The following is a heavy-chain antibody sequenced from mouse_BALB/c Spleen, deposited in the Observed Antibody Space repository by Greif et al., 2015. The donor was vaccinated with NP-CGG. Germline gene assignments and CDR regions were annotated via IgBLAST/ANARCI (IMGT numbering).Heavy chain of an antibody. Sequence: EVQLQESGGGLVQPGGSLRLSCAPSGFTFTDYYMSWVRQPPGKALEWLGFIRNKANGYTTEYSASVKGRFTISRDNSQSILYLQMNTLRAEDSATYDCARALYYYGSSSWFAYWGQGTLVTVSA. CDR3: ARALYYYGSSSWFAY. J-gene: IGHJ3*01. V-gene: IGHV7-3*02. D-gene: IGHD1-1*01. CDR1: GFTFTDYY. CDR2: IRNKANGYTT.